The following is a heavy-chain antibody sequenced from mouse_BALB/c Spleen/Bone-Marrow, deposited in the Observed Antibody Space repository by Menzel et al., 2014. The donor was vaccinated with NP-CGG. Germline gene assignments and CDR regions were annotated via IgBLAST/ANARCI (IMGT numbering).Heavy chain of an antibody. D-gene: IGHD5-1*01. Sequence: VKLQESGAELVKPGASVKLPCKASGYAFTSYYMYWVKQRPRQGLEWIGEINPSNGGTNFNEKFKSRATLTVDKSSSTAYMQLSSLTSEDSAVYYCTRLPHWGQGTSVTVSS. CDR3: TRLPH. CDR2: INPSNGGT. J-gene: IGHJ4*01. V-gene: IGHV1S81*02. CDR1: GYAFTSYY.